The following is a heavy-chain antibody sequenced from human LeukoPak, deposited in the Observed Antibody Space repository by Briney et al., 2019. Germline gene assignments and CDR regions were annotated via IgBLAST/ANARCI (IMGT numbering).Heavy chain of an antibody. Sequence: AASVKVSCKASGYTFTSYYMHWVRQAPGQGLEWMGLINPSGGSTSYAQKFQGRVTMTRDTSTSTVYMELSSLRSEDTAVYYCARDWYLWDAMVRGVIHPWGQGTLVTVSS. CDR3: ARDWYLWDAMVRGVIHP. V-gene: IGHV1-46*01. D-gene: IGHD3-10*01. J-gene: IGHJ5*02. CDR1: GYTFTSYY. CDR2: INPSGGST.